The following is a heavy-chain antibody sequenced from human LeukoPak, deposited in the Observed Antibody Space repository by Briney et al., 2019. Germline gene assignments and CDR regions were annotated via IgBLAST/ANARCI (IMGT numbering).Heavy chain of an antibody. J-gene: IGHJ5*02. Sequence: GGSLRLSCAASGLTFSSYGIHWVRQAPGKGLEWVAVISYDGSNKYYADSVKGRFTISRDNSKNTLYLQMNSLRAEDTAVYYCAKNRLVGATSDWFDPWGQGTLVTVSS. D-gene: IGHD1-26*01. CDR1: GLTFSSYG. CDR3: AKNRLVGATSDWFDP. V-gene: IGHV3-30*18. CDR2: ISYDGSNK.